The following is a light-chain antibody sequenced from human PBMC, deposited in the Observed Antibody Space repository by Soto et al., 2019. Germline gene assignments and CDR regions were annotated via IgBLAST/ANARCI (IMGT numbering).Light chain of an antibody. CDR3: QQYNHAPT. J-gene: IGKJ4*01. V-gene: IGKV1-27*01. CDR2: AAS. CDR1: QGISNY. Sequence: DIQMTQSPSSLSASVGDRVTITCRASQGISNYLGWYQQKPGKDPELLIYAASTFQYVVPSRFSGSGSGTDFTLTISSLQSEDVATYYCQQYNHAPTFGGGTKVEIK.